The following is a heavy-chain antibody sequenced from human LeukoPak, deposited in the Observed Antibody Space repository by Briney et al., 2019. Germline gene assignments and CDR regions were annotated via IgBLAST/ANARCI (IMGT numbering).Heavy chain of an antibody. D-gene: IGHD5-18*01. CDR2: KQQDGSAK. Sequence: PGGALRLSCEASGFTFMAYWMSSVRQAPGTGLEWVANKQQDGSAKNYVDSVKGRFTISRDNARNSLYLEMNSLRAEDTAVYYCARLRYTYGNNFDYWGQGTLVTVSS. J-gene: IGHJ4*02. CDR3: ARLRYTYGNNFDY. V-gene: IGHV3-7*01. CDR1: GFTFMAYW.